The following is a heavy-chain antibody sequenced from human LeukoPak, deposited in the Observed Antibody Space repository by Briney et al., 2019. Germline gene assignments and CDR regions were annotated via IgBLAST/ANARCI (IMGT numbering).Heavy chain of an antibody. Sequence: PGGSLRLSCAASGFTFSSYGMRWVRQAPGKGLEWVAVIWYDGSNKYYADSVKGRFTISRDNFKNTLYLQMNSLRAEDAAVYYCARDWGMRVIDYWGQGTLVTVSS. CDR1: GFTFSSYG. D-gene: IGHD3-16*01. V-gene: IGHV3-33*01. J-gene: IGHJ4*02. CDR3: ARDWGMRVIDY. CDR2: IWYDGSNK.